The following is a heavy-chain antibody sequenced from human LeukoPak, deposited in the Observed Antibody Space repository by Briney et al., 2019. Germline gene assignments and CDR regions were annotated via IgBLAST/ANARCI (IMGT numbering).Heavy chain of an antibody. V-gene: IGHV3-49*04. Sequence: GGSLRLSXTTSGFTFGDYAMSWVRQAPGKGLEWVSFIRSNVYGGTEYAASVKGRFTISRDDSKSIAYLQMNSLKTEDTAVYYCTRVDHDFFDYWGQGTLVTVFS. CDR3: TRVDHDFFDY. CDR1: GFTFGDYA. CDR2: IRSNVYGGT. D-gene: IGHD3-3*01. J-gene: IGHJ4*02.